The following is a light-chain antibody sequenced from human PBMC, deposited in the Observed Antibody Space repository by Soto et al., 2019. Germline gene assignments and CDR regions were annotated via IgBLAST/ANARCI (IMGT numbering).Light chain of an antibody. CDR2: DAS. V-gene: IGKV1-5*01. CDR3: QQYNSYSRT. J-gene: IGKJ1*01. CDR1: QSISSW. Sequence: DIQMTQSPSTLSASVGDRVTITCRASQSISSWLAWYQQKPGKAPKLLTYDASRLESGVPSRFSGSGSGTEFTLTISSLQPDDFANYYCQQYNSYSRTFGQGTKVDIK.